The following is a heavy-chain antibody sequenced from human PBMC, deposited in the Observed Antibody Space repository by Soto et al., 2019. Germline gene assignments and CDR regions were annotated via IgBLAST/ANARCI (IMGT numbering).Heavy chain of an antibody. CDR3: ARGGSLYWYFDL. CDR1: GYTFTSYA. Sequence: EASVKVSCQASGYTFTSYAMHWVRQAPGQRLEWMGWINAGNGNTKYSQKFQGRVTITRDTSASTAYMELSSLRSEDTAVYYCARGGSLYWYFDLWGRGTLVTVSS. D-gene: IGHD1-26*01. V-gene: IGHV1-3*01. CDR2: INAGNGNT. J-gene: IGHJ2*01.